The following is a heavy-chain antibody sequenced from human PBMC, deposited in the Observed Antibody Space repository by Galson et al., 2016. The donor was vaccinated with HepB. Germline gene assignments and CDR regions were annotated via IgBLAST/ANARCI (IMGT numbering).Heavy chain of an antibody. Sequence: CAASGFTFSSYAMSWVRQAPGKGLEWVSTITGSGGWIKYADSVTGRLIPSRDNSKNTLYLQLNCLRAEDTAVYYCAKDGGYCSDATCYYRNSWGQGTLVTVSS. CDR1: GFTFSSYA. D-gene: IGHD2-15*01. V-gene: IGHV3-23*01. CDR3: AKDGGYCSDATCYYRNS. CDR2: ITGSGGWI. J-gene: IGHJ4*02.